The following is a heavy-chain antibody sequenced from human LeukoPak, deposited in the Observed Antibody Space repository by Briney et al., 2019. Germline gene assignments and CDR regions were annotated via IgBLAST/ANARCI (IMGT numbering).Heavy chain of an antibody. D-gene: IGHD5-24*01. V-gene: IGHV3-13*01. Sequence: GGSLRLSCEASGFTFSTYDMHWVRLTAGKGLEWVSGIGTAGDTYYSGSVKGRFIISRENAKSSSYLQMNSLRVGDTALYYCTRGGRDGFDIWGRGTLVTVSS. CDR2: IGTAGDT. CDR1: GFTFSTYD. J-gene: IGHJ3*02. CDR3: TRGGRDGFDI.